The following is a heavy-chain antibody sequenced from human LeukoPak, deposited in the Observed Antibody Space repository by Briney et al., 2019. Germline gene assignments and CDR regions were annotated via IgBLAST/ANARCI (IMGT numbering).Heavy chain of an antibody. Sequence: GGSLRLSCAASGFTFSSYGMHWVRQAPGKGLEWVAVISYDGSNKYYADSVKGRFTISRDNSKNTLYLQMNSLRAEDTAVYYCAGLVRLPDYWGQGTLVTVSS. CDR3: AGLVRLPDY. D-gene: IGHD6-6*01. V-gene: IGHV3-30*03. J-gene: IGHJ4*02. CDR1: GFTFSSYG. CDR2: ISYDGSNK.